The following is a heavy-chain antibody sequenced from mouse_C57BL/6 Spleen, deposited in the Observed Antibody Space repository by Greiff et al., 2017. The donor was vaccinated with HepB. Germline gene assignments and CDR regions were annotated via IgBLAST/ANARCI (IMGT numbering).Heavy chain of an antibody. D-gene: IGHD2-3*01. Sequence: EVHLVESGGGLVQPGGSLSLSCAASGFTFTDYYMSWVRQPPGKALEWLGFIRNKANGYTTEYSASVKGRFTISRDNSQSILYLQMNALRAEDSATYYCASLDGYYGWFAYWGQGTLVTVSA. CDR2: IRNKANGYTT. V-gene: IGHV7-3*01. CDR3: ASLDGYYGWFAY. J-gene: IGHJ3*01. CDR1: GFTFTDYY.